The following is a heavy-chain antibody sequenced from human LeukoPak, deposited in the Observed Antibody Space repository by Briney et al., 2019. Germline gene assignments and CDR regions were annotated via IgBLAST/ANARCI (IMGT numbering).Heavy chain of an antibody. D-gene: IGHD6-19*01. J-gene: IGHJ4*02. V-gene: IGHV3-7*01. CDR3: AGGTGWLADS. Sequence: GGSLRLSCAASGFTFSSYAMHWVRQAPGKGLEWVANIKQDGSEKFYLESVKGRFTISRDNAKNSLYLQMNSLRVEDTALYYCAGGTGWLADSWGQGSLVTVSS. CDR1: GFTFSSYA. CDR2: IKQDGSEK.